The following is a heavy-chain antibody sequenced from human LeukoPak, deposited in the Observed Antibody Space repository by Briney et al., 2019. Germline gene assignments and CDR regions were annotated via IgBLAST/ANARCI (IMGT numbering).Heavy chain of an antibody. CDR1: GFTFSSYN. D-gene: IGHD1-14*01. V-gene: IGHV3-21*01. Sequence: GGSLSLSCAASGFTFSSYNMNWVRQAPGKGLEWVSSITSDSRYMYYADSVKGRFTISRDNAKNSLYLQMNSLGAEDTAVYCARVRLQPRTLLDDAFDIWGQGTMVTVSS. J-gene: IGHJ3*02. CDR3: ARVRLQPRTLLDDAFDI. CDR2: ITSDSRYM.